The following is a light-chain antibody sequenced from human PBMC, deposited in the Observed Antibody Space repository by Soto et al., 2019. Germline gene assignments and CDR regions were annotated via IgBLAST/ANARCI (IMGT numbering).Light chain of an antibody. J-gene: IGKJ5*01. CDR1: RGVSANY. CDR2: GAS. Sequence: TQSPSTLSLSKGDGAPLSSSARRGVSANYLAWDQQKPGQAPTLLIYGASIRAAGIPDRFSGSGSGTDFTLTISSLQSEDFALYYCQQYNNWPPITFGQGTRLEI. CDR3: QQYNNWPPIT. V-gene: IGKV3D-15*01.